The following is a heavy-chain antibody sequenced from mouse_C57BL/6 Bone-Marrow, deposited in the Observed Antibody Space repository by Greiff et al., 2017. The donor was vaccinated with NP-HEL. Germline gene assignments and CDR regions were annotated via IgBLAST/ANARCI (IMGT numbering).Heavy chain of an antibody. V-gene: IGHV1-15*01. D-gene: IGHD2-1*01. Sequence: QVQLQQSGAELVRPGASVTLSCKASGYTFTDYEMHWVKQTPVHGLEWIGAIDPETGGTAYNQKFKGKAILTADKSSSTAYMQLRSLTSEDSAVDYCTGFYYGNYCYFDGGGTGTAVTVSA. CDR1: GYTFTDYE. J-gene: IGHJ1*03. CDR2: IDPETGGT. CDR3: TGFYYGNYCYFDG.